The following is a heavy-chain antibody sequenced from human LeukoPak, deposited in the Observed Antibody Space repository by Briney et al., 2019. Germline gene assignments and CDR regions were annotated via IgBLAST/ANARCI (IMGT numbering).Heavy chain of an antibody. J-gene: IGHJ4*02. V-gene: IGHV3-30*02. Sequence: GGSLRLSCAASGFTFSSYGMHWVRQAPGKGLEWVAFIRYDGSNKYYADSVKGRFTISRDNSKNTLYLQMNSLRAEDTAVYCCAKGAPYSDYYDSSGLDYWGQGTLVTVSS. CDR1: GFTFSSYG. CDR2: IRYDGSNK. CDR3: AKGAPYSDYYDSSGLDY. D-gene: IGHD3-22*01.